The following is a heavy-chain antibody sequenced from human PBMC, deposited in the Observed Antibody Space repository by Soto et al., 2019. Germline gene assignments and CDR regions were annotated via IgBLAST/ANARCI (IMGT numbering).Heavy chain of an antibody. CDR2: IYHGGST. D-gene: IGHD3-22*01. CDR1: GYSISSGDY. Sequence: PSETLSLTCAASGYSISSGDYWGWLRQPPGKGLEWSGSIYHGGSTYYNPSLNSRVTLSIDMTNKHVSLLLNSVTAADTAVYYCARVGPWVPYYYDSSPYTFENWFDPWGQGTLVTVSS. CDR3: ARVGPWVPYYYDSSPYTFENWFDP. V-gene: IGHV4-38-2*01. J-gene: IGHJ5*02.